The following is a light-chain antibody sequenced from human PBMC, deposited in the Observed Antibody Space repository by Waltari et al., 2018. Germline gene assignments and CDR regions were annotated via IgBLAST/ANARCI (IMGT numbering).Light chain of an antibody. J-gene: IGKJ1*01. CDR2: GAS. CDR3: QQYGSSPRT. CDR1: QSVSSSY. V-gene: IGKV3-20*01. Sequence: EIVSTQSPGTLPLSPGERATLSCRASQSVSSSYLAWHQHKPGQAPRHRIYGASSRATDIPDRFSGSGSGTDFTHTISRLEREDFAVYYCQQYGSSPRTFGPETKVEIK.